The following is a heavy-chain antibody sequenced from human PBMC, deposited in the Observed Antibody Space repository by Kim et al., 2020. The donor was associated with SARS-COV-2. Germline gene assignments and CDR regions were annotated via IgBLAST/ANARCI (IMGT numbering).Heavy chain of an antibody. D-gene: IGHD1-26*01. CDR2: IKEDGSER. J-gene: IGHJ4*02. CDR3: ARDRSYSLDY. CDR1: EFTFTSDW. Sequence: GGSLRLSCAASEFTFTSDWMSWVRQAPGKGLEWVAKIKEDGSERYYVYSVEGRFTISRDNAKNSLYLQMNSLRAEDTGVYYCARDRSYSLDYWGQGTLGTVS. V-gene: IGHV3-7*01.